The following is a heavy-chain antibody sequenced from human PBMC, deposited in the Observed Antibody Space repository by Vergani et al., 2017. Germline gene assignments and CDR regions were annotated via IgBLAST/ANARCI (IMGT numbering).Heavy chain of an antibody. CDR2: IYTSGST. D-gene: IGHD3-3*01. CDR1: GGSISSYY. Sequence: QVQLQESGPGLVKPSETLSLTCTVSGGSISSYYWSWIRQPAGKGLEWIGRIYTSGSTNYNPSLKSRVTMSVATSKNQFSLKLSSVTAADTAVYYCAREGPYYDFWSGYSYYFDYWGQGTLVTVSS. CDR3: AREGPYYDFWSGYSYYFDY. J-gene: IGHJ4*02. V-gene: IGHV4-4*07.